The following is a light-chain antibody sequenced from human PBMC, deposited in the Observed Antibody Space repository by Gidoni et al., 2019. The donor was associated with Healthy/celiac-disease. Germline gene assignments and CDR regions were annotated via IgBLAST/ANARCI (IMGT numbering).Light chain of an antibody. CDR3: QQSYSTPLT. Sequence: DIQMTQSPSSLSASVGDRVTITCRASQSISSYLNWYQQKVGKAPKLLIYAASSLQGGVPSRFSGSGSGTDFTLTISSLQPEDFATYYCQQSYSTPLTFGPGTKVDIK. CDR2: AAS. J-gene: IGKJ3*01. V-gene: IGKV1-39*01. CDR1: QSISSY.